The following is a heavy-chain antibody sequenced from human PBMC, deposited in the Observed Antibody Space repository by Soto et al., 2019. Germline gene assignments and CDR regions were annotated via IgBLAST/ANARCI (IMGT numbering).Heavy chain of an antibody. Sequence: PGGSLRRSCAASGFTFSSCSMNWVRQAPGKGLEWVSYISSSSSTIYYADSVKGRFTISRDNAKNSLYLQMNSLRAEDTAVYYCARSVNYYYYMDVWGKGTTVTVSS. CDR3: ARSVNYYYYMDV. CDR1: GFTFSSCS. V-gene: IGHV3-48*01. CDR2: ISSSSSTI. J-gene: IGHJ6*03.